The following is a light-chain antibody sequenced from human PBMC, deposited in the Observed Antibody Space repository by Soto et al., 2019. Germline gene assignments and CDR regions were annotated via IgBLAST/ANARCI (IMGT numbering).Light chain of an antibody. V-gene: IGKV3-15*01. Sequence: EIVLTQSPATLSLSPGERATLSCRASQSVSSYLAWYQQKPGQAPRLLIHGASTRAIGIPARFSGSGSGTEFTLTISSLQSEDFAVYYCQQYNNWPPWTFGQGTKVDIK. CDR2: GAS. CDR1: QSVSSY. CDR3: QQYNNWPPWT. J-gene: IGKJ1*01.